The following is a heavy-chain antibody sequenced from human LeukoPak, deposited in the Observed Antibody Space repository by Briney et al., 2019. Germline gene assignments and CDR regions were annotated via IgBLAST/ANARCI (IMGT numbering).Heavy chain of an antibody. J-gene: IGHJ3*02. D-gene: IGHD2-15*01. V-gene: IGHV4-34*01. CDR2: INHSGST. CDR1: GGSFSGYY. Sequence: PSETLSLTCAVYGGSFSGYYWSWIRQPPGKGLEWIGEINHSGSTNYNPSLKSRVTISVDTSKNQFSLELSSVTAADTAVYYCARVRSLRGGAFDIWGQGTMVTVSS. CDR3: ARVRSLRGGAFDI.